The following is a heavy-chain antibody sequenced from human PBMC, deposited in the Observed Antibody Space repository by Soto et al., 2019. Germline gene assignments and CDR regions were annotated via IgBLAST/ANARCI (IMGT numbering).Heavy chain of an antibody. J-gene: IGHJ4*02. D-gene: IGHD1-1*01. CDR1: SGSISSSSYY. CDR2: IYYSGST. CDR3: ARGRVRYRPFDY. Sequence: SETLSLTCTVSSGSISSSSYYWGWIRQPPGKGLEWIGSIYYSGSTYYNPSLNSRVTISVDTSKNQFSLKLSSVTAADTAVYYCARGRVRYRPFDYWGQGTLVTVSS. V-gene: IGHV4-39*07.